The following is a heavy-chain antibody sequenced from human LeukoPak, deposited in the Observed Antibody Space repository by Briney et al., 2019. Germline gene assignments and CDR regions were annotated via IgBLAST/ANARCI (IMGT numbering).Heavy chain of an antibody. V-gene: IGHV1-8*01. CDR2: VNPNSGNT. CDR3: ARGRSCSSTSCYILRYYYYYMDV. Sequence: ASVKVSCKASGYTFTSYDINWVRQATGQGLEWMGWVNPNSGNTGYAQKFQGRVTMTRNTSISTAYMELSSLRSEDTAVYYCARGRSCSSTSCYILRYYYYYMDVWGKGTTVTVSS. J-gene: IGHJ6*03. CDR1: GYTFTSYD. D-gene: IGHD2-2*02.